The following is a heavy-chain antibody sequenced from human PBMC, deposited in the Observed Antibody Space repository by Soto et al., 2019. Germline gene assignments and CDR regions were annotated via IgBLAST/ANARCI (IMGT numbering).Heavy chain of an antibody. V-gene: IGHV3-33*01. CDR1: GFTFSSYG. CDR3: ARRDGVQLERSRGDAFDI. Sequence: GGSLRLSCAASGFTFSSYGMHWVRQAPGKGLEWVAVIWYDGSNKYYADSVKGRFTISRDNSKNTLYLQMNSLRAEDTAVYYCARRDGVQLERSRGDAFDIWGQGTMVTVSS. CDR2: IWYDGSNK. D-gene: IGHD1-1*01. J-gene: IGHJ3*02.